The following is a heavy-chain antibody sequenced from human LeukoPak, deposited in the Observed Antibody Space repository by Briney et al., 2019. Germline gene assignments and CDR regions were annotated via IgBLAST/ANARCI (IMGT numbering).Heavy chain of an antibody. D-gene: IGHD3-3*01. CDR2: ISAYNGNT. J-gene: IGHJ3*02. CDR3: ARAGFLEWSLAAFDI. CDR1: GYTFTSYG. V-gene: IGHV1-18*01. Sequence: ASVKVSCKASGYTFTSYGISWVRQAPGQGLEWMGWISAYNGNTNYAQKLQGRVTMTTDTSTSTAYMELRSLRSDDTAVYYCARAGFLEWSLAAFDIWGQGTMVTASS.